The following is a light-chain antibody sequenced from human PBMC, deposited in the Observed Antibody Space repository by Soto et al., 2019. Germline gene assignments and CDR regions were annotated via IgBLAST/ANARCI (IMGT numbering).Light chain of an antibody. CDR3: SSYSRSTTPV. CDR2: DVS. V-gene: IGLV2-14*03. CDR1: SSDVGGYNY. J-gene: IGLJ3*02. Sequence: QSALTQPASVSGSPGQSITISCTGTSSDVGGYNYVSWYQQHPGKAPKIMIYDVSNRPSGVSNRFSGSKSGNTASLTISGLRAEDEADYYCSSYSRSTTPVFGGGTQLTVL.